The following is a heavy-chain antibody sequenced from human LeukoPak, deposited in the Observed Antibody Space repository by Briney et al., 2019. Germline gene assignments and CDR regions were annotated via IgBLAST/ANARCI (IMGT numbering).Heavy chain of an antibody. Sequence: SETLSLTCTVSGGSISSYYWSWIRQPPGKGLEWIGYIYYSGSTNYNPSLKSRVTISVDTSKNQFSLKLSSVTAADTAVYYCVRTSDYDILTGYYIFDYWGQGTLVTVSS. CDR1: GGSISSYY. D-gene: IGHD3-9*01. V-gene: IGHV4-59*01. CDR2: IYYSGST. CDR3: VRTSDYDILTGYYIFDY. J-gene: IGHJ4*02.